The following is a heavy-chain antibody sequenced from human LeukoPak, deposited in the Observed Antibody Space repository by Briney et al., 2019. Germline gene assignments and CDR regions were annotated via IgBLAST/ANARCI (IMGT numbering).Heavy chain of an antibody. D-gene: IGHD4-17*01. CDR2: ISGSTGST. Sequence: GGSLRLSCAASGFTFSNYAMNWVRQAPGKGLEWVSLISGSTGSTYYADSVKGRFSISRDNSKNTVYLQMNSLRAEDTAVYYCARVKSTTDLDYWGQGTLVTVSS. CDR3: ARVKSTTDLDY. J-gene: IGHJ4*02. V-gene: IGHV3-23*01. CDR1: GFTFSNYA.